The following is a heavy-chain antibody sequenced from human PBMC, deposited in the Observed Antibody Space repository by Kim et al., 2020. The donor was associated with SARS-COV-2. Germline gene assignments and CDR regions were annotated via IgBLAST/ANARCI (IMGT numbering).Heavy chain of an antibody. CDR3: ARAGWVSGYEVPRDYYYGMDV. CDR1: GGSFSGYY. Sequence: SETLSLTCAVYGGSFSGYYWSWIRQPPGKGLEWIGEINHSGSTNYNPSLKSRVTISVDTSKNQFSLKLSSVTAADTAVYYCARAGWVSGYEVPRDYYYGMDVWGQGTTVTVSS. V-gene: IGHV4-34*01. CDR2: INHSGST. D-gene: IGHD5-12*01. J-gene: IGHJ6*02.